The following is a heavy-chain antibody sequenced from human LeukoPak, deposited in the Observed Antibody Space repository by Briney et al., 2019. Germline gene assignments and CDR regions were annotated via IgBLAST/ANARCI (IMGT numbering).Heavy chain of an antibody. CDR2: IYYSGST. V-gene: IGHV4-61*08. CDR3: ARVSAAGMEFHYGMDV. CDR1: GGSISSGGYY. J-gene: IGHJ6*02. Sequence: SETLSLTCTVSGGSISSGGYYWSWIRQHPGKGLEWIGYIYYSGSTNYNPSLKSRVTISVDTSKNQFSLKLSSVTAADTAVYYCARVSAAGMEFHYGMDVWGQGTTVFVSS. D-gene: IGHD6-13*01.